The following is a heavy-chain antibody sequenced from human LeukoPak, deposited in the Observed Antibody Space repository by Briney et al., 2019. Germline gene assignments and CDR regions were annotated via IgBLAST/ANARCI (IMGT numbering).Heavy chain of an antibody. V-gene: IGHV3-72*01. J-gene: IGHJ3*02. D-gene: IGHD3-22*01. CDR1: GFTFSDHY. Sequence: PGGSLRLSCAASGFTFSDHYMDWARQAPGKGLEWVGRTRNKANSYTTEYAASVKGRFTISRDDSKNSLSLQMNSLKTEDTAVYYCTRHGGRDYYDSSEDAFDIWGQGTMVTVSS. CDR2: TRNKANSYTT. CDR3: TRHGGRDYYDSSEDAFDI.